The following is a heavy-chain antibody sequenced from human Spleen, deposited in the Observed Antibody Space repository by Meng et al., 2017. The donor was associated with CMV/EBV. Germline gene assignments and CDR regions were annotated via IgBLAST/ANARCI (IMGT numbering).Heavy chain of an antibody. V-gene: IGHV3-74*01. D-gene: IGHD3-16*01. J-gene: IGHJ4*02. CDR3: ARVGGHYVWGSHPPDY. CDR1: GFTFSSYW. Sequence: GFTFSSYWMHWVRQAPGKGLVWVSRINSDGSSTSYADSVKGRFTISRDNAKNTLYLQMNSLRAEDTAVYYCARVGGHYVWGSHPPDYWGQGTLVTVSS. CDR2: INSDGSST.